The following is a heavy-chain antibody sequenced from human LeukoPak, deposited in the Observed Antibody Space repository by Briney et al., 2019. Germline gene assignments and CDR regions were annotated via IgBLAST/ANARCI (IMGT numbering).Heavy chain of an antibody. CDR2: IYTSGST. CDR3: TSQTLEYYGSGSYPF. Sequence: SETLSLTCTVSGGSISSGSYHWSWIRQPAGKGLEWIGRIYTSGSTNYNPSLKSRVTISVDKSKNQFSLKLSSVTAADTAVYYCTSQTLEYYGSGSYPFWGQGTLVTVSS. V-gene: IGHV4-61*02. J-gene: IGHJ4*02. D-gene: IGHD3-10*01. CDR1: GGSISSGSYH.